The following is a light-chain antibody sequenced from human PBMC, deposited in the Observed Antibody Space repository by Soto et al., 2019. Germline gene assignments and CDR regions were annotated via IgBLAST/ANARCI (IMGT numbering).Light chain of an antibody. CDR2: KAS. Sequence: DIQMTQSPSTLSASVGDRVTITCRASQSISSWLAWYQQKPGKAPNLLIYKASSLESGVPSRSSGSGSGTEFTLTISSLQPDDSATYYCQQYNSYPTFGQGTKVEIK. CDR3: QQYNSYPT. J-gene: IGKJ1*01. CDR1: QSISSW. V-gene: IGKV1-5*03.